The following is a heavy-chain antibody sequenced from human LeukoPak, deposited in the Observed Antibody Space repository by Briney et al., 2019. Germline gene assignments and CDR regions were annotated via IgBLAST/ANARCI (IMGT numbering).Heavy chain of an antibody. V-gene: IGHV3-23*01. CDR3: ARGDDYYYDSSFDY. D-gene: IGHD3-22*01. CDR2: ISGSGAST. J-gene: IGHJ4*02. CDR1: GFTFNSYA. Sequence: GGSLRLSCAASGFTFNSYAMSWVRQAPGKGLEWVSAISGSGASTYYADAVKGRFTISRDNSKNTLYLQVNSLRAEDTAVYYCARGDDYYYDSSFDYWGQGTLVTVSS.